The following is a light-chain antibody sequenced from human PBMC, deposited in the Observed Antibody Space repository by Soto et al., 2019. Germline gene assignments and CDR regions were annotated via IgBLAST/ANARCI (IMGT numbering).Light chain of an antibody. CDR2: AAS. CDR1: QTVDSNF. Sequence: DIVLTQSPGTLSLSPGERATLSCRASQTVDSNFLAWYQQKPGQAPRLLIYAASTRATGIPDRFSGSGSGTDFTLTIGRLDPEDFAVYYCLQHNSYPPTFCQGTKVEIK. J-gene: IGKJ1*01. V-gene: IGKV3-20*01. CDR3: LQHNSYPPT.